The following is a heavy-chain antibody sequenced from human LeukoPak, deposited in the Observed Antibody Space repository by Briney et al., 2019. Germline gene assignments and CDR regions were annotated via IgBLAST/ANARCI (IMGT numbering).Heavy chain of an antibody. CDR1: GYTFTGFY. V-gene: IGHV1-2*02. D-gene: IGHD3-10*01. CDR2: INPTSGGT. J-gene: IGHJ4*02. Sequence: ASVKVSCKASGYTFTGFYMRWVRQAPGQGLEWMGGINPTSGGTNYAQKFQGRVTMTRDTSINTAYMELSSLRSDDTAVYYCAREEVSVISDTCCSGLGYWGQGTLVTVSS. CDR3: AREEVSVISDTCCSGLGY.